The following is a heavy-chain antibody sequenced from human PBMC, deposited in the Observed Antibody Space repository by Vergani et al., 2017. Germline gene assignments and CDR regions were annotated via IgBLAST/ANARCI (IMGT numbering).Heavy chain of an antibody. D-gene: IGHD6-19*01. Sequence: QVQLQESGPGLVKPSETLSLTCTVPGGSIRSYYWSWIRQPAGQGLEWIGRIYTSGSTNYNPSLKSRVTMSVDTSKNQFSLKLSYGTAADTAVYYCARGRYSSGWYFDYWGQGTLVTVSS. CDR3: ARGRYSSGWYFDY. CDR1: GGSIRSYY. J-gene: IGHJ4*02. CDR2: IYTSGST. V-gene: IGHV4-4*07.